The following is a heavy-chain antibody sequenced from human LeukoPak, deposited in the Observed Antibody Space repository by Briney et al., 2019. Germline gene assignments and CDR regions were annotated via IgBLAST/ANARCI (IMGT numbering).Heavy chain of an antibody. Sequence: GRSLRLSCEASGFTFTNYPMFWVRLAPAKGLEWVSSISYDGSKQNYTDSVKGRFTISRDNSKNMLFLQMNSLRPEDTAVYYCARGVHALGYWGQGTRVIVSS. D-gene: IGHD2-2*01. V-gene: IGHV3-30-3*01. CDR1: GFTFTNYP. CDR2: ISYDGSKQ. CDR3: ARGVHALGY. J-gene: IGHJ4*02.